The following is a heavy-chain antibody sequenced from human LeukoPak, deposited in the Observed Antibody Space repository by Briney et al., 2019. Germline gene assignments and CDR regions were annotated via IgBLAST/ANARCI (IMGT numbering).Heavy chain of an antibody. Sequence: ASVKVSCKASGGTFSSYAISWVRQAPGQGLEWMGWINPNSGGTNYAQKFQGRVTMTRDTSISTAYMELSRLRSDDTAVYYCARSYSSSRSIFDYWGQGTLVTVSS. D-gene: IGHD6-13*01. J-gene: IGHJ4*02. V-gene: IGHV1-2*02. CDR1: GGTFSSYA. CDR3: ARSYSSSRSIFDY. CDR2: INPNSGGT.